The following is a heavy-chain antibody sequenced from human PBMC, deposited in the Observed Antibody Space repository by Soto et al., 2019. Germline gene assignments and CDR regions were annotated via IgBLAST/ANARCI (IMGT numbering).Heavy chain of an antibody. CDR3: AKAVSNHCDGGATQVHTYYYGMDV. J-gene: IGHJ6*02. CDR2: IIAIGGST. CDR1: GFTFSSYA. V-gene: IGHV3-23*01. D-gene: IGHD2-15*01. Sequence: PVGSLRLSCAASGFTFSSYAMNWVRRSPGKGLGWVSAIIAIGGSTYYADSVKGRFTISRDNSKNTLYLQMNSLRSEDTAVYYCAKAVSNHCDGGATQVHTYYYGMDVWGQGATVTVSS.